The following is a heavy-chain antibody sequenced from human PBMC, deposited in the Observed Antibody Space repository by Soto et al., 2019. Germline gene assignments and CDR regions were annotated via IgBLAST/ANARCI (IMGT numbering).Heavy chain of an antibody. CDR2: IYPGDSDT. V-gene: IGHV5-51*01. J-gene: IGHJ4*02. CDR3: ARVGVGATLHYYFDY. D-gene: IGHD1-26*01. CDR1: GYSFTSYW. Sequence: GESLKISCKGSGYSFTSYWIGWVRQMPGKGLEWMGIIYPGDSDTRYSPSFQGQVTISADKSISTAYLQWSSLKASDTAMYYCARVGVGATLHYYFDYWGQGTLVTVSS.